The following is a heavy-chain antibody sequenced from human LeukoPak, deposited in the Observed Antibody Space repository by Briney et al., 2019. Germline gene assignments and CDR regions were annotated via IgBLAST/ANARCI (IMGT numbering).Heavy chain of an antibody. J-gene: IGHJ4*02. CDR2: IYHSGST. D-gene: IGHD3-16*02. V-gene: IGHV4-4*02. Sequence: SETLSLTCAVSDGSISTSNWWSWVRQPPGKGLEWIGEIYHSGSTNYNPSLKSRVTISVDTSKNQFSLKLSSVTAADTAVYYCARLRGYRYTLDYWGQGTLVTVSS. CDR3: ARLRGYRYTLDY. CDR1: DGSISTSNW.